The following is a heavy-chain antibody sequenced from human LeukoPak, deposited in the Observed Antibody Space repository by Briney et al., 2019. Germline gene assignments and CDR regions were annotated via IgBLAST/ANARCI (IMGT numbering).Heavy chain of an antibody. J-gene: IGHJ4*02. Sequence: SQTLSLTCTVSGDSISSGSYYWSWIRQPAGKGLEWIGRIYTSGSTNYNPSLKSRVTISVDTSKNQFSLKLSSVTAADTAMYYCARAERQYSSSWYFDYWGQGTLVTVSS. D-gene: IGHD6-13*01. V-gene: IGHV4-61*02. CDR3: ARAERQYSSSWYFDY. CDR2: IYTSGST. CDR1: GDSISSGSYY.